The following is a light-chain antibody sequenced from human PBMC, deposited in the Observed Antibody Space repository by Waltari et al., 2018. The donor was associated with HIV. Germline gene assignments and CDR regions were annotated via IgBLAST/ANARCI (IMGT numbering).Light chain of an antibody. J-gene: IGKJ2*01. Sequence: EIVLTQSPGTLSLSPGERATLSCRASQSVSNNYLAWYQQKPGQAPRLLIYVTSRRATGIPDRVSGSGSGTDFTLTISRLEPEDLAVYYCQQYGNSPYTFGQGTKLEIK. CDR1: QSVSNNY. CDR2: VTS. V-gene: IGKV3-20*01. CDR3: QQYGNSPYT.